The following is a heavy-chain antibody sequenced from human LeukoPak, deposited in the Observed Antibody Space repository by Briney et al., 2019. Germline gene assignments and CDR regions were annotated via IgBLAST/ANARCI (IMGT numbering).Heavy chain of an antibody. J-gene: IGHJ5*02. CDR2: ISGSGGST. Sequence: GGSLTLSCAASGFTFSSYAMSWVRQAPGKGLEWVSAISGSGGSTYYADSVKGRFTISRDNSKNTLYLQMNSLRAEDTAVYDWAKENSGSYSGWFDPWGQGTLVTVSS. D-gene: IGHD1-26*01. CDR3: AKENSGSYSGWFDP. V-gene: IGHV3-23*01. CDR1: GFTFSSYA.